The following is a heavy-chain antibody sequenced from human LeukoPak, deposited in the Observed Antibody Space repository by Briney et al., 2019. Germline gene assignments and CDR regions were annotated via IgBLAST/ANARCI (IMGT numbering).Heavy chain of an antibody. CDR1: GYTFTSYG. CDR3: ARGGGRYYYGSGSYRDWFDP. Sequence: ASVKVSCKASGYTFTSYGISWVRQAPGQGLEWMGWINPNSGGTNYAQKFQGRVTMTMDTSISTAYMELSRLRSDDTAVYYCARGGGRYYYGSGSYRDWFDPWGQGTLVTVSS. J-gene: IGHJ5*02. V-gene: IGHV1-2*02. CDR2: INPNSGGT. D-gene: IGHD3-10*01.